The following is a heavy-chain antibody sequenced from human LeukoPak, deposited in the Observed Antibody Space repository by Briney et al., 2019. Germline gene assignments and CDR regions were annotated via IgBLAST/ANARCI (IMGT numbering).Heavy chain of an antibody. CDR1: GYTFTSYG. CDR2: ISAYNGNT. Sequence: ASVKVSCKASGYTFTSYGISWVRQAPGQGLDWMGWISAYNGNTNYAQKLQGRVTMTTDTSTSTAYMELRSLRSDDTAVYYCAREEGYCSSTSCRNWFDPWGQGTLVTVSS. D-gene: IGHD2-2*01. V-gene: IGHV1-18*01. CDR3: AREEGYCSSTSCRNWFDP. J-gene: IGHJ5*02.